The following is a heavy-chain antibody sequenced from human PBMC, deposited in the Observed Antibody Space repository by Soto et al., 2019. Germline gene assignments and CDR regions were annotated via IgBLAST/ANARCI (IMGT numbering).Heavy chain of an antibody. D-gene: IGHD6-13*01. CDR3: ARAQQLVLDYYYYYGMDV. CDR1: GFTFDDYA. Sequence: PRGSLRLSCAASGFTFDDYAMHWVRQAPGKGLEWVSGISWNSGSIGYADSVKGRFTISRDNAKNSLYLQMNSLRAEDTAVYYCARAQQLVLDYYYYYGMDVWGQGTTVTVSS. V-gene: IGHV3-9*01. CDR2: ISWNSGSI. J-gene: IGHJ6*02.